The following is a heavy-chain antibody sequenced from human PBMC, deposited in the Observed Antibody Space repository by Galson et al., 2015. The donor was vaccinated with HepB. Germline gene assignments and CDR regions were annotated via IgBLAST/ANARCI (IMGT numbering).Heavy chain of an antibody. CDR2: INHRGST. V-gene: IGHV4-34*01. CDR1: SGSYY. Sequence: SETLSLTCGAQSGSYYWSWIRQPPGKGLEWIGEINHRGSTNYSPSLRSRVTISLDTSRNQFSLNLNSVTAADTAVYYCARGPLVRGVLGRTLYNGMDVWGQGTTVTVYS. CDR3: ARGPLVRGVLGRTLYNGMDV. D-gene: IGHD3-10*01. J-gene: IGHJ6*02.